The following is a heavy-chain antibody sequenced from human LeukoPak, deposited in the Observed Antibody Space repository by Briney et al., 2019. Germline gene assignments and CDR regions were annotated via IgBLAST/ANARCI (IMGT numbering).Heavy chain of an antibody. Sequence: GESLKISCKGSGYSFTSYWIGWVRQMPGKGLEWMGIIYPGDSDTRYSPSFQGQVTISADKSISTAYLQWSSLKASDTAMYYCARLVGDYVWGSYRYKYAFDIWGQGTMVTVSS. J-gene: IGHJ3*02. CDR2: IYPGDSDT. V-gene: IGHV5-51*01. D-gene: IGHD3-16*02. CDR1: GYSFTSYW. CDR3: ARLVGDYVWGSYRYKYAFDI.